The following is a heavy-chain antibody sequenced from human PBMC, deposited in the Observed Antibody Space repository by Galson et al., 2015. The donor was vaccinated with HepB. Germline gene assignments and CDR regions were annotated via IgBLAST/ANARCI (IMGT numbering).Heavy chain of an antibody. V-gene: IGHV4-34*01. Sequence: TLSLTCAVYGGSFSGYYWSWIRQPPGKGLEWIGEINHSGSTNYNPSLKSRVTISVDTSKNQFSLKLSSVTAADTAVYYCARARITMIVVVNPWDYWGQGTLVTVSS. J-gene: IGHJ4*02. CDR2: INHSGST. CDR1: GGSFSGYY. CDR3: ARARITMIVVVNPWDY. D-gene: IGHD3-22*01.